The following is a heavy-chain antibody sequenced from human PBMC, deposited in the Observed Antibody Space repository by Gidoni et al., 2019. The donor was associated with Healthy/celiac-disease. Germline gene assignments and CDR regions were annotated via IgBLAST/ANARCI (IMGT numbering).Heavy chain of an antibody. CDR2: INPSVGST. D-gene: IGHD2-15*01. CDR1: GYTFTSYY. CDR3: AREGCSGGSCYWGYYYYMDV. V-gene: IGHV1-46*01. J-gene: IGHJ6*03. Sequence: QVPLVQSGAAVKKPGASVTVSCKASGYTFTSYYMHWVRQAPGQGLEWMGIINPSVGSTSYAQKFQGRVTMTRDTSTSTVYMELSSLRSEDTAVYYCAREGCSGGSCYWGYYYYMDVWGKGTTVTVSS.